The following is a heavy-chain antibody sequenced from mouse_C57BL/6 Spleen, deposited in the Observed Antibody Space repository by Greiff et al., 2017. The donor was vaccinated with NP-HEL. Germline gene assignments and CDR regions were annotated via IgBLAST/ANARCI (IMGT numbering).Heavy chain of an antibody. D-gene: IGHD2-1*01. CDR1: GYAFTNYL. CDR3: ARRGLLWDYFDY. V-gene: IGHV1-54*01. J-gene: IGHJ2*01. Sequence: VKLMESGAELVRPGTSVKVSCKASGYAFTNYLIEWVKQRPGQGLEWIGVINPGSGGTNYNEKFKGKATLTADKSSSTAYMQLSSLTSEDSAVYFCARRGLLWDYFDYWGQGTTLTVSS. CDR2: INPGSGGT.